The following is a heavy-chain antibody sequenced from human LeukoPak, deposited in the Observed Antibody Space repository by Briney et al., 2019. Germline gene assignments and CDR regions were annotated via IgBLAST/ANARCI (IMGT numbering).Heavy chain of an antibody. J-gene: IGHJ6*02. D-gene: IGHD3-16*01. Sequence: PGGSLRLSCAASGFTFSSYAMSWVRQAPGKGLEGVSAISGSGGSTYYADSVKGRFTISRDNSKNTLYLQMNSLRAEDTAVYYCAKKIIGIMITFGESRGGMDVWGQGTTVTVSS. V-gene: IGHV3-23*01. CDR3: AKKIIGIMITFGESRGGMDV. CDR2: ISGSGGST. CDR1: GFTFSSYA.